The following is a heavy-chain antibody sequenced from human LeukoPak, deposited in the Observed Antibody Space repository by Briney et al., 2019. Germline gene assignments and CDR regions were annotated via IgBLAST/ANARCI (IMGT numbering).Heavy chain of an antibody. V-gene: IGHV4-59*08. CDR2: ISDIGSI. D-gene: IGHD2/OR15-2a*01. Sequence: TSETLSLTCTVSGGSISSYYWSWIRQPPGRGLEWIAYISDIGSINYNPSLKSRVTISLDTSKNQFSLKLSSVTAADTAVYYCAGHHPRNTVDFWGQGTLVTVSS. J-gene: IGHJ4*02. CDR1: GGSISSYY. CDR3: AGHHPRNTVDF.